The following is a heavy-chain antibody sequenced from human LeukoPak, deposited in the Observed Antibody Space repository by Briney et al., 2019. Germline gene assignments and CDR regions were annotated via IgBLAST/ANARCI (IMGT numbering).Heavy chain of an antibody. CDR3: ARMIGWGARRYSYFYMDV. CDR2: IYYSGST. Sequence: PSGTLSLTCTVSGGSISSYYWSWIRQPPGKGLEWIGYIYYSGSTNYNSSLESRVTISVDTSKNQFSLKLNSVTAADTAVYYCARMIGWGARRYSYFYMDVWGKGTTVTISS. D-gene: IGHD1-26*01. CDR1: GGSISSYY. J-gene: IGHJ6*03. V-gene: IGHV4-59*01.